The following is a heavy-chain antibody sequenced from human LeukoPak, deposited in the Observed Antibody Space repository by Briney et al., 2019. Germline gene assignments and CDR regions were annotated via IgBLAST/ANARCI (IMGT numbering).Heavy chain of an antibody. CDR3: TRARHGNCYWDY. CDR1: GYRFTSYW. Sequence: GESLKISCKGSGYRFTSYWIGWVRQMPGKGLVWMGIIHPDDSDTRYSPSFQGQVTISADKSSSTAYLQWNSLKASDTAMYYCTRARHGNCYWDYWGQGTLVTVSS. J-gene: IGHJ4*02. D-gene: IGHD1-7*01. V-gene: IGHV5-51*01. CDR2: IHPDDSDT.